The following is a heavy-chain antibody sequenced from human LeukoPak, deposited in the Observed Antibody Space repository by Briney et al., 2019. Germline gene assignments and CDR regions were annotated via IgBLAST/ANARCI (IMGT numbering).Heavy chain of an antibody. Sequence: GGSLRLSCSASGFTFSSYAMHWVRQAPGKGLEYVSAISSNGGSTYYADSVKGRFTISRDNSKNTLYLQMSSLRAEDTAVYYCVKPQPGGGFDYWGQGTLVTVSS. CDR3: VKPQPGGGFDY. D-gene: IGHD1-14*01. J-gene: IGHJ4*02. V-gene: IGHV3-64D*09. CDR2: ISSNGGST. CDR1: GFTFSSYA.